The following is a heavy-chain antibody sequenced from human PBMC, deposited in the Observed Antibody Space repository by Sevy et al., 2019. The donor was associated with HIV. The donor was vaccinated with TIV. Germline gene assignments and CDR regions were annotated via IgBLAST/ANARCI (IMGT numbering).Heavy chain of an antibody. J-gene: IGHJ6*02. CDR1: GFTFSIYA. Sequence: GGYLRLSCAASGFTFSIYAMHWVRQAPDKGLEWVAVISYDGGVKYFADSVKGRVTSSRDNSKNTLYLQMNSLRPEDTAVYYCARDLPSAVINPFYYYGLDVWGQGTTVTVSS. V-gene: IGHV3-30*04. D-gene: IGHD3-22*01. CDR2: ISYDGGVK. CDR3: ARDLPSAVINPFYYYGLDV.